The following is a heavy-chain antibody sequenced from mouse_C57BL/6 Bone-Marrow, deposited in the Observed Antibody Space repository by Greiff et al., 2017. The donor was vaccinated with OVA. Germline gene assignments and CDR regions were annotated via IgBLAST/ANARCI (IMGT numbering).Heavy chain of an antibody. Sequence: QVQLQQPGAELVMPGASVKLSCKASGYTFTSYWMHWVKQRPGQGLEWIGEIDPSDSYTKYNQKFKGKSTLTVDKSSSTAYMQLSSLTSEDSAVYYCARSRYGNYAHWYFDVWGTGTTVTVSS. CDR1: GYTFTSYW. J-gene: IGHJ1*03. D-gene: IGHD2-1*01. V-gene: IGHV1-69*01. CDR2: IDPSDSYT. CDR3: ARSRYGNYAHWYFDV.